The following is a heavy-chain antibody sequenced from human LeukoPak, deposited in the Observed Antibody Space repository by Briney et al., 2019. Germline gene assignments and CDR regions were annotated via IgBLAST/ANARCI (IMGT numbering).Heavy chain of an antibody. V-gene: IGHV3-66*01. CDR2: IYSGGST. D-gene: IGHD4-17*01. Sequence: GGSLRLSCAASGLTVSSNYMSWVRQAPGKGLEWVSVIYSGGSTYYADSVKGRFTISRDNSKNTLYLQMNSLRAEDTAVYYCARVTVTYTYYFDYWGQGTLVTVSS. J-gene: IGHJ4*02. CDR3: ARVTVTYTYYFDY. CDR1: GLTVSSNY.